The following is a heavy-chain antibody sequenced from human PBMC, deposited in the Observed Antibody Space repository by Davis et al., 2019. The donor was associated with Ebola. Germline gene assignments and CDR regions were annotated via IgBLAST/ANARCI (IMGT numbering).Heavy chain of an antibody. Sequence: ASVKVSCKASGYTFTSYDINWVRQATGQGLEWMGWMNPNSGNAGYAQKFQGRVTMTRDTSTSTVYMELSSLRSEDTAVYYCARAKGLATRNWYFDLWGHGTLVTVSS. D-gene: IGHD5-12*01. CDR3: ARAKGLATRNWYFDL. V-gene: IGHV1-8*01. CDR2: MNPNSGNA. J-gene: IGHJ2*01. CDR1: GYTFTSYD.